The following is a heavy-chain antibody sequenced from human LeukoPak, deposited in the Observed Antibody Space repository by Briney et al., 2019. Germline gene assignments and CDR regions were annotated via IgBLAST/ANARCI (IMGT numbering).Heavy chain of an antibody. V-gene: IGHV1-18*01. CDR1: GYTFTSYG. Sequence: ASVKVSCKASGYTFTSYGISWVRQAPGQGLEWMGWICAYNGNTNYAQKLQGRVTMTTDTSTSTAYMELRSLRSDDTAVYYCAREYYYDSSGYFDYWGQGTLVTVSS. CDR3: AREYYYDSSGYFDY. J-gene: IGHJ4*02. CDR2: ICAYNGNT. D-gene: IGHD3-22*01.